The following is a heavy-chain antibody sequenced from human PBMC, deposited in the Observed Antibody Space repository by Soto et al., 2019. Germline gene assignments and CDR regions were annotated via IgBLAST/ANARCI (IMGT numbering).Heavy chain of an antibody. CDR2: IYSSGRT. J-gene: IGHJ4*02. CDR3: TRGPLH. Sequence: QVQLQESGPGLVKPSQTLSLICTVSGTSITSGGYDWSWIRQHPGKGLEWIGCIYSSGRTSYNPSLKSRLAISVDTSKNQFSLSLSSVTAADTAVYYCTRGPLHWGQGTLVTVSS. V-gene: IGHV4-31*03. CDR1: GTSITSGGYD.